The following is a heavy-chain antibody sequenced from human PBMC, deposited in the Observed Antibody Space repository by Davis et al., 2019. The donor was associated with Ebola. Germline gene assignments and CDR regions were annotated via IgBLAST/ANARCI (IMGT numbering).Heavy chain of an antibody. D-gene: IGHD6-13*01. CDR3: ARDPYSRYGNYYYGMDV. CDR1: GGSFSGYY. V-gene: IGHV4-34*01. CDR2: INHSGST. Sequence: SETLSLTCAVYGGSFSGYYWSWIRQPPGKGLEWIGEINHSGSTNYNPSLKSRVTISVDTSKNQFSLKLSSVTAADTAVYYCARDPYSRYGNYYYGMDVWGQGTTVTVSS. J-gene: IGHJ6*02.